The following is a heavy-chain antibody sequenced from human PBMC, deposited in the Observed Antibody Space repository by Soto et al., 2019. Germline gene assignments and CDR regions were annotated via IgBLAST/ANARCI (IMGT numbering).Heavy chain of an antibody. V-gene: IGHV3-23*01. D-gene: IGHD6-19*01. CDR3: PKDWMGLGHFFEY. CDR2: ISNSGGIT. J-gene: IGHJ4*02. Sequence: EVQLLESGGDLVQPGGSLRLSCVASGFSFGNYAMNWVRQDPGKGLQWVASISNSGGITYYADSVKGRFTISRDNSENTLFLQLNSLRVEDTAIYYCPKDWMGLGHFFEYWGQGTLVTVSA. CDR1: GFSFGNYA.